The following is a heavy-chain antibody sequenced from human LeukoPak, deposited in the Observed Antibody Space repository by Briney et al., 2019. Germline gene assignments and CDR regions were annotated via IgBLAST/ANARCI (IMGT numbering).Heavy chain of an antibody. Sequence: SETLSLTCAVYGGSFRGYYWSWIRQPPGKGLDWIGEINHSGSTNYNPSLKSRVTISLDTSMKKFSLKLNSVTAADTAVYYCASTERCSTTCPLDYWGQGTLVTVYS. V-gene: IGHV4-34*01. CDR3: ASTERCSTTCPLDY. CDR1: GGSFRGYY. J-gene: IGHJ4*02. CDR2: INHSGST. D-gene: IGHD2-2*01.